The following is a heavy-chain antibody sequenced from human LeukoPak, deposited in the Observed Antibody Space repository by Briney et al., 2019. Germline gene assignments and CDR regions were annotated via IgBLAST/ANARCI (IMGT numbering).Heavy chain of an antibody. J-gene: IGHJ4*02. CDR2: LNPNTGGT. CDR3: ARGDGSGNSYGLIHDH. V-gene: IGHV1-2*02. CDR1: GYTFTGYY. Sequence: ASVKVSCKASGYTFTGYYIHWVRQAPGQGLEWMGWLNPNTGGTSYAQKFQGRVTMTRDTSISTAYMELGRLSSDDTAVYYCARGDGSGNSYGLIHDHWGQGTLVIVSS. D-gene: IGHD3-10*01.